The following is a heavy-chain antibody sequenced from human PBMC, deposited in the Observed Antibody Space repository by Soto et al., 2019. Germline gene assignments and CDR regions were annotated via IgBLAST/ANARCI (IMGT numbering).Heavy chain of an antibody. CDR1: GFTLSSYG. Sequence: ESGGGVVQPGRSLRLSCAASGFTLSSYGMVWVRQAPGKGLEWVALISYVGSNKYYADSVKGRFTISRDNSKNTLYLEMNSLRAEDTGVYYCAKGGSDRVVDYFDYWGQGTLVTVSS. V-gene: IGHV3-30*18. CDR2: ISYVGSNK. J-gene: IGHJ4*02. D-gene: IGHD2-15*01. CDR3: AKGGSDRVVDYFDY.